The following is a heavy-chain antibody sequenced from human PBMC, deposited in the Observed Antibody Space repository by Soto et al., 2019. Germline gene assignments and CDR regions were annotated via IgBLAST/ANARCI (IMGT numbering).Heavy chain of an antibody. CDR3: ARLAAADPTIAS. CDR1: GGSISSYY. CDR2: IYYSGST. J-gene: IGHJ4*02. Sequence: QVQLQESGPGLVKPSETLSLTCTVSGGSISSYYWSWIRQPPGKGLEWIGYIYYSGSTNYNPSLQSRVTISVDTSKNQFSLKLSSVTAAATAVYYCARLAAADPTIASWGQGTLVTVSS. V-gene: IGHV4-59*08. D-gene: IGHD6-13*01.